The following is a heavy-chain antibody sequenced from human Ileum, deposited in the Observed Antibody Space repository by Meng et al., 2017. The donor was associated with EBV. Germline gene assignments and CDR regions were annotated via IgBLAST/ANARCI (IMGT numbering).Heavy chain of an antibody. D-gene: IGHD3-10*01. J-gene: IGHJ2*01. V-gene: IGHV3-33*01. CDR1: KFTFKNYG. CDR3: ARDIRSWYFDL. CDR2: IWYDGSNK. Sequence: LVESGGGVVQPGRSLGLPCAASKFTFKNYGMPWVRQAPGKGLEWVAVIWYDGSNKYYADSVRGRFTVTRDNSKNTLYLQMDSLRAEDTAVYYCARDIRSWYFDLWGRGTLVTVSS.